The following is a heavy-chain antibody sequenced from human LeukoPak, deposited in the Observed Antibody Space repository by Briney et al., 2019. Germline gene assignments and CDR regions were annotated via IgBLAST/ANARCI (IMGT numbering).Heavy chain of an antibody. J-gene: IGHJ5*02. CDR2: IYSGGST. Sequence: GGSLRLSCAASGFTVSSNYMSWVRQAPGKGLEWVSVIYSGGSTYYADSVKGRFTISRDNSKNTLYLQMNSLRAEDTAVYYCARGTPTVESWVDPWGQGTQGTVSS. D-gene: IGHD4-17*01. V-gene: IGHV3-66*02. CDR3: ARGTPTVESWVDP. CDR1: GFTVSSNY.